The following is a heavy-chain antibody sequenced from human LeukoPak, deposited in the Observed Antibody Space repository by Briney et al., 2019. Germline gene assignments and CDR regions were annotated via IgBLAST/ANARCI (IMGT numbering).Heavy chain of an antibody. CDR1: GYTFRNYY. J-gene: IGHJ4*02. CDR2: INFNRGDT. V-gene: IGHV1-2*02. Sequence: GASVNVSCKASGYTFRNYYIHWVRQAPGQGLVYMGWINFNRGDTNYAEKFQGRVTMTRDTSIDTVYMDLSSLRSDDTALYYCARDKSNGIGIVYWGQGTPVTVSS. CDR3: ARDKSNGIGIVY. D-gene: IGHD1-26*01.